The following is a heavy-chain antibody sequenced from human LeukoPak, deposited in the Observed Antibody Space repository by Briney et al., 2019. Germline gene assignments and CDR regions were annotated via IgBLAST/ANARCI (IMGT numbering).Heavy chain of an antibody. V-gene: IGHV3-33*01. J-gene: IGHJ4*02. Sequence: PGRSLRLSFAASGFTFSSYGMHWVRQAPGKGLEWVAVIWYDGSNKYYADSVKGRFTISRDNSKNTLYLQINSLRAEDTAVYYCARAHCSTTTCSFDYWGQGTLVTVSS. D-gene: IGHD2-2*01. CDR2: IWYDGSNK. CDR1: GFTFSSYG. CDR3: ARAHCSTTTCSFDY.